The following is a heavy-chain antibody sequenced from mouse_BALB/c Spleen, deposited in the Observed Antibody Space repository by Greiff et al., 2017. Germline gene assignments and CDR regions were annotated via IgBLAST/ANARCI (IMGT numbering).Heavy chain of an antibody. CDR2: IDPANGNT. V-gene: IGHV14-3*02. D-gene: IGHD1-1*01. Sequence: VQLKQSGAELVKPGASVKLSCTASGFNIKDTYMHWVKQRPEQGLEWIGRIDPANGNTKYDPKFQGKATITADTSSNTAYLQLSSLTSEDTAVYYCARYYYGSPFAYWGQGTLVTVSA. CDR1: GFNIKDTY. J-gene: IGHJ3*01. CDR3: ARYYYGSPFAY.